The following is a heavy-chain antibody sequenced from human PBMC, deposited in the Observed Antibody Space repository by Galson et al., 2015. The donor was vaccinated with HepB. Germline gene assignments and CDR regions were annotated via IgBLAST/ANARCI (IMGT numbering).Heavy chain of an antibody. D-gene: IGHD5-12*01. J-gene: IGHJ4*02. CDR3: ASAVDIVATIAFDY. Sequence: SLRLSCAASGFTVSSNYMSWVRQAPGKGLEWVSVIYSGGSTYYADPVKGRFTISRDNSKNTLYLQMNSLRAEDTAVYYCASAVDIVATIAFDYWGQGTLVTVSS. CDR2: IYSGGST. V-gene: IGHV3-66*01. CDR1: GFTVSSNY.